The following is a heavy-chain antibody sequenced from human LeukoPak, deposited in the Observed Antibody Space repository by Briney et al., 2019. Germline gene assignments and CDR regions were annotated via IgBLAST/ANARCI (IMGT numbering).Heavy chain of an antibody. Sequence: GGSLRLSCAASGFTFSSYEMNWVRQAPGKGLEWVSYISSSAGTTYYADSVKGRYTISRDNAKNSLYLQMNSLRAEDTAVYFCARQQQQLWYDWGQGTLVTVSS. CDR2: ISSSAGTT. CDR1: GFTFSSYE. CDR3: ARQQQQLWYD. D-gene: IGHD5-18*01. V-gene: IGHV3-48*03. J-gene: IGHJ4*02.